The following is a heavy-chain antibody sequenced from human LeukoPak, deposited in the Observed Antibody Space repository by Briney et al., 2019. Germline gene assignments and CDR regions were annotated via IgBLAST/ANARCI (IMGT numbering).Heavy chain of an antibody. J-gene: IGHJ4*02. V-gene: IGHV3-30*02. CDR3: AKDQCTRTSCDGYPGY. CDR1: GFTFSSYG. CDR2: IHFDGSTK. Sequence: GGSLRPSCAASGFTFSSYGMHWVRQAPGKGLEWVAFIHFDGSTKYSGDSVQGRFTISRDNSRNILYLQMNNLSPEDTAFYYCAKDQCTRTSCDGYPGYWGQGTLVTVSS. D-gene: IGHD2-2*01.